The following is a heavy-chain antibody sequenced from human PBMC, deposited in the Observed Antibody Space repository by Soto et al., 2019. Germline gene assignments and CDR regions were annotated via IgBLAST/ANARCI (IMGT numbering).Heavy chain of an antibody. CDR2: IYYSGST. J-gene: IGHJ5*02. Sequence: PSETLSLTCTVSGGSISSSSYYWGWIRQPPGKGLEWIGSIYYSGSTYYNPSLKSRVTISVDTSKNQFSLKLSSVTAADTAVYYCARDRYCSGGSCYSFWFDPWGQGTLVTVSS. CDR3: ARDRYCSGGSCYSFWFDP. D-gene: IGHD2-15*01. CDR1: GGSISSSSYY. V-gene: IGHV4-39*07.